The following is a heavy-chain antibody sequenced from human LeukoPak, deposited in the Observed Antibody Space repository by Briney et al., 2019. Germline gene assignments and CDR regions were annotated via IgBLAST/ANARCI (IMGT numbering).Heavy chain of an antibody. CDR3: ARVKLRYYDSSGYDYYYYYGMDV. J-gene: IGHJ6*02. CDR2: MNPNSGNT. V-gene: IGHV1-8*01. Sequence: ASEKVSCKASGYTFTSYDINWVRQATGQGLEWMGWMNPNSGNTGYAQKFQGRVTMTRNTSISTAYMELSSLRSEDTAVYYCARVKLRYYDSSGYDYYYYYGMDVWGQGTTVTVSS. D-gene: IGHD3-22*01. CDR1: GYTFTSYD.